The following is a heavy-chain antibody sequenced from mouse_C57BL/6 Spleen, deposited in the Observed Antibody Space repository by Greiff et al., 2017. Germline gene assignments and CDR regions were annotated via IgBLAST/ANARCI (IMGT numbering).Heavy chain of an antibody. Sequence: VQLQQSGPGLVKPSQSLSLTCSVTGYSITSGYYWNWIRQFPGNKLEWMGYISYDGSNNYNPSLKNRISITRDTSKNQFFLKLNSVTTEDTATYYCARKGYSNYVWFAYWGQGTLVTVSA. V-gene: IGHV3-6*01. CDR2: ISYDGSN. CDR1: GYSITSGYY. D-gene: IGHD2-5*01. J-gene: IGHJ3*01. CDR3: ARKGYSNYVWFAY.